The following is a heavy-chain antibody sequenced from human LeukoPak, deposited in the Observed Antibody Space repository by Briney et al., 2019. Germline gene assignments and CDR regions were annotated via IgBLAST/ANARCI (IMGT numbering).Heavy chain of an antibody. J-gene: IGHJ4*02. D-gene: IGHD3-22*01. CDR1: GGSISSYY. Sequence: SETLSLTCTVSGGSISSYYWSWIRQPAGKGLEWIGRIYTSGSTNYNPSLKSRVTMSVDTSKNQFSLKLSSVTAADTAVYYCARGRERRGEYDSSGLSPFDYWGQGTLVTVSS. CDR2: IYTSGST. V-gene: IGHV4-4*07. CDR3: ARGRERRGEYDSSGLSPFDY.